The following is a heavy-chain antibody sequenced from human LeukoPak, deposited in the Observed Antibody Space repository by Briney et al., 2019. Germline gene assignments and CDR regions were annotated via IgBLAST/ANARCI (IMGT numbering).Heavy chain of an antibody. Sequence: GGSLRLSCAASGFTFSRYWMSWVRQAPGKGLEWVANIKKDGSEKYYVDSVKGRFTISRDNAKNSLYLQMNSLRAEDTAVYYCAREAEGRFLERSIEQAGGGQGTLVTVSS. CDR3: AREAEGRFLERSIEQAG. CDR2: IKKDGSEK. CDR1: GFTFSRYW. V-gene: IGHV3-7*01. J-gene: IGHJ4*02. D-gene: IGHD3-3*01.